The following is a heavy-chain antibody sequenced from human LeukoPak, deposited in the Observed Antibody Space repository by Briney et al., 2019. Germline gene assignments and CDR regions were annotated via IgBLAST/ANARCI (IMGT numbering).Heavy chain of an antibody. CDR3: ARHGPSYYFDY. V-gene: IGHV3-7*03. D-gene: IGHD3-16*01. CDR2: TNEAGGDK. CDR1: GFTFSDFW. Sequence: GGSLRLSCAASGFTFSDFWMSWVRQAPGKGLECVASTNEAGGDKYYVDSMKGRFTISRDNAKNSLYLQMNSLRTEDTAVYYCARHGPSYYFDYWGQGTLVTVSS. J-gene: IGHJ4*02.